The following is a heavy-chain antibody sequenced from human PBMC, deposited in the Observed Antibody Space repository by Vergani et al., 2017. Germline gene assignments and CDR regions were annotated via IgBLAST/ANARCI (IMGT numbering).Heavy chain of an antibody. V-gene: IGHV4-61*10. CDR2: VYYSGST. CDR1: GGSVSSGSHY. J-gene: IGHJ6*03. Sequence: QVQLQESGPGLVKPSETLSLTCTVSGGSVSSGSHYWSWIRQPAGKGLEWIGYVYYSGSTNYNPSLKSRVGISVDTAKNQFPLKLSSVTAADTAVYYCARESCANGVCYRGSPYYMDVWGKGATVTVSS. CDR3: ARESCANGVCYRGSPYYMDV. D-gene: IGHD2-8*01.